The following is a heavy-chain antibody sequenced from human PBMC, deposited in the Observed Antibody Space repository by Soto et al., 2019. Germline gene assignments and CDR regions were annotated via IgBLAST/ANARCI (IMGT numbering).Heavy chain of an antibody. J-gene: IGHJ4*02. CDR3: VRDTGVRNYDFDV. CDR2: IWYDGSKK. CDR1: GYSFSRYG. Sequence: QVQLVESGGRVVQPGKSLRLSCVASGYSFSRYGMHWVRQAPGKGLEWVAVIWYDGSKKYHADSVQGRFIISRDDSKNTLYLQMNSLGGEDTAVYYCVRDTGVRNYDFDVWGQGTLVAVSS. D-gene: IGHD7-27*01. V-gene: IGHV3-33*01.